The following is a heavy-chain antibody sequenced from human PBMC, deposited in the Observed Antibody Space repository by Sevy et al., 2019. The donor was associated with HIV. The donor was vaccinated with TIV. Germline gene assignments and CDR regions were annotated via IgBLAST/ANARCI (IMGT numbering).Heavy chain of an antibody. CDR3: ARVKCGTYTPHDY. Sequence: GGSLRLSCAASGFTFSSYAMSWVRQAPGKGLGWVSSIRGSGGTTYYADSVKGRFTISRDNSKNTLYLQMNSLRAEDTAVYYCARVKCGTYTPHDYWGQGTLVTVSS. V-gene: IGHV3-23*01. D-gene: IGHD1-26*01. J-gene: IGHJ4*02. CDR1: GFTFSSYA. CDR2: IRGSGGTT.